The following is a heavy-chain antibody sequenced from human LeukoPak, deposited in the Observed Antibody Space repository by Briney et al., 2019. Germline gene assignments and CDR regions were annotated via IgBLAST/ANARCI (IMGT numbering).Heavy chain of an antibody. CDR3: ARDYDFWGNNWFDP. Sequence: PGGSLRLSCAASGFTFSSYVMHWVRQAPGKGLEWVAVIWYDGSNKYYADSVKGRFTISRDNSKTTLYLQMNSLRAEDTTVYYCARDYDFWGNNWFDPWGQGTLVTVSS. J-gene: IGHJ5*02. CDR2: IWYDGSNK. D-gene: IGHD3/OR15-3a*01. CDR1: GFTFSSYV. V-gene: IGHV3-33*01.